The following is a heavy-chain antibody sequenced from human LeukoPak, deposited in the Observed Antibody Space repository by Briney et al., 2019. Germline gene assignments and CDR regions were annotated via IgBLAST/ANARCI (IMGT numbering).Heavy chain of an antibody. CDR2: IIPICGTA. J-gene: IGHJ6*03. D-gene: IGHD5-18*01. CDR3: ARSRDVDTAMVTGYYYYYMDV. V-gene: IGHV1-69*05. Sequence: YSVKVPCKASGGTFSSYAISWVRQAPGQGLEWMGGIIPICGTAYYAQKLKGRVTIATDESTSTAYMELSSLRSEDTAVYYCARSRDVDTAMVTGYYYYYMDVWGKGTTVTVSS. CDR1: GGTFSSYA.